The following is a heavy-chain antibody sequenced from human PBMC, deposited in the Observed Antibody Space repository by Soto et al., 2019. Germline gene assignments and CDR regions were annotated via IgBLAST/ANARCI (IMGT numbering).Heavy chain of an antibody. CDR2: ISAYNGNT. V-gene: IGHV1-18*01. CDR1: GYTFTNFG. J-gene: IGHJ4*02. Sequence: ASVKVSCKASGYTFTNFGISWVRQAPGQGLEWMGWISAYNGNTNYAQNFQGRVTMTTDTSTSTAYMELRSLRSDDTAVYYCARDARGDEAPMDYWGQGTLVTVSS. D-gene: IGHD3-10*01. CDR3: ARDARGDEAPMDY.